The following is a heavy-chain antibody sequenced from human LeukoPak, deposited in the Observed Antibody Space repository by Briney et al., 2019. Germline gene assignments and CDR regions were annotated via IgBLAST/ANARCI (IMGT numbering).Heavy chain of an antibody. D-gene: IGHD4-17*01. J-gene: IGHJ4*02. CDR2: ISGSGGNT. V-gene: IGHV3-23*01. CDR3: AKALTTTERIFDY. Sequence: GGSLRLSCAASGFTFNSYAMSWVRQAPGKGLEWVSGISGSGGNTYYADSVKGRFTISRDNSKNTLYLQMTSLRAEDTAVYYCAKALTTTERIFDYWGQGTLITVSS. CDR1: GFTFNSYA.